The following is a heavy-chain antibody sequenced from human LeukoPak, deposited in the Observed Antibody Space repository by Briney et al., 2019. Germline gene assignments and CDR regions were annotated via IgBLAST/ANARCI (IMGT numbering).Heavy chain of an antibody. Sequence: GASVKVSCKASGYTFTSYDINWVRQATGQGLEWMGWMNPNSGNTGYAQKFQGRVTITRNTSISTAYMELSSLRSEDTAVYYCARRVQSITIFGPYYYYYYMDVWGKGTTVTVSS. D-gene: IGHD3-3*01. CDR2: MNPNSGNT. J-gene: IGHJ6*03. CDR3: ARRVQSITIFGPYYYYYYMDV. V-gene: IGHV1-8*03. CDR1: GYTFTSYD.